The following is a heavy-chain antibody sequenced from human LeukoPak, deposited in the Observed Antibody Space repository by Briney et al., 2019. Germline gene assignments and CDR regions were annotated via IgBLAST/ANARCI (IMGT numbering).Heavy chain of an antibody. CDR2: ISRSGGGT. V-gene: IGHV3-23*01. Sequence: GGSLRLSCEASGLTFQRYCVSWVRQAPGKGLEWVANISRSGGGTHYASSVKDRAAISRDNSKNTVYLQINGLRAEDTAVYFCAKWGENYCSMDVWGRGATVTVSS. J-gene: IGHJ6*03. D-gene: IGHD1-26*01. CDR1: GLTFQRYC. CDR3: AKWGENYCSMDV.